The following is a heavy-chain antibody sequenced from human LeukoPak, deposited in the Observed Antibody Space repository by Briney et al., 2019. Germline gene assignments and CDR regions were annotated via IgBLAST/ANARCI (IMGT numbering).Heavy chain of an antibody. CDR1: GYTFTSYD. CDR3: ARGPYGGTTHYYMDV. Sequence: ASVKVSCKASGYTFTSYDINWVRQASGQGLEWMGWMSPNSGIAGYAQKFQGRVTITRNTSISTAYMELSSLRSEDTAVYYCARGPYGGTTHYYMDVWGKGTTVTVSS. D-gene: IGHD3-16*01. V-gene: IGHV1-8*01. CDR2: MSPNSGIA. J-gene: IGHJ6*03.